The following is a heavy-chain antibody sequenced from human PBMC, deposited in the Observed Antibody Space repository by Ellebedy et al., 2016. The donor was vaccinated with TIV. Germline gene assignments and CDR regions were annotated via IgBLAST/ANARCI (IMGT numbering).Heavy chain of an antibody. V-gene: IGHV5-51*01. J-gene: IGHJ3*02. CDR1: AYIFTTYW. Sequence: GESLKISCKGSAYIFTTYWIGWVRQMPGKGLEWMGIIYPGDSDTRYSPSFQGQVTISADKSISIAYLQWSSLKASDTAMYYCARQGSPGAFDIWGQGTMVTVSS. CDR3: ARQGSPGAFDI. CDR2: IYPGDSDT. D-gene: IGHD3-10*01.